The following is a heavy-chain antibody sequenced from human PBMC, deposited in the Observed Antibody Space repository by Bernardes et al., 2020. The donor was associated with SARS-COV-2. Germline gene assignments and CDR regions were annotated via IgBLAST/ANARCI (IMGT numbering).Heavy chain of an antibody. CDR2: IKWNGGSP. D-gene: IGHD3-3*01. V-gene: IGHV3-20*04. CDR1: GFNFDDYG. J-gene: IGHJ4*02. CDR3: TRGYYDGPFDY. Sequence: GGSLIRSCVASGFNFDDYGMSWVRQAPGKGLEWVSGIKWNGGSPGYVDSVKGRFTISRDNAKNSLYLQMNSLRVEDTALYYCTRGYYDGPFDYWGQGTLVTVSS.